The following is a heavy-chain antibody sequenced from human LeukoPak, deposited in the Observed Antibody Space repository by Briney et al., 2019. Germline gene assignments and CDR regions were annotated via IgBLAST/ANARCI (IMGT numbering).Heavy chain of an antibody. CDR2: IIPILGIT. J-gene: IGHJ4*02. Sequence: SVKVSCKASGGTFSTYAISWMRQAPGQGLEWMGRIIPILGITNYAQKFQGRVTITADKSTTTASMELSSLRSEDTAVYYCARGPVVVTAISPLGDYWGQGTLVTVSS. CDR3: ARGPVVVTAISPLGDY. CDR1: GGTFSTYA. V-gene: IGHV1-69*04. D-gene: IGHD2-21*02.